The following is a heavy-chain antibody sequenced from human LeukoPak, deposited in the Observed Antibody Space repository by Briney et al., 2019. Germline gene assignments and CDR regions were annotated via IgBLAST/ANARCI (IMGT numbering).Heavy chain of an antibody. V-gene: IGHV3-30*02. CDR3: AKDRPDPYFGY. CDR1: GFTFSSYG. Sequence: GGSLRLSCAASGFTFSSYGMHWVRQAPGKGLEWVAFIRSDGSVEYYVDSVKGRFTISRDNSKNTLYLQMNSLRTDDTAVYYCAKDRPDPYFGYWGQGTLVTVSS. J-gene: IGHJ4*02. CDR2: IRSDGSVE.